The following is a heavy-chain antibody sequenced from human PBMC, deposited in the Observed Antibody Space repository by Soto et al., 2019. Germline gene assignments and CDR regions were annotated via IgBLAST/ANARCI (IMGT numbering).Heavy chain of an antibody. CDR1: GGSISSYY. CDR2: IYTSGST. D-gene: IGHD6-13*01. CDR3: AKSGVSSSWYGEYYSYYGMDV. Sequence: SETLSLTCTVSGGSISSYYWSWIRQPAGKGLEWIGRIYTSGSTNYNPSLKSRVTMSVDTSQNQFSLKLISVTAADTAGYYCAKSGVSSSWYGEYYSYYGMDVWGQGTTVTVS. J-gene: IGHJ6*02. V-gene: IGHV4-4*07.